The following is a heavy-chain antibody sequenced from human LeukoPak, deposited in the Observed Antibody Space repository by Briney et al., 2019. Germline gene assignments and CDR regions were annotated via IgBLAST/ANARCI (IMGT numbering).Heavy chain of an antibody. Sequence: GGSLRLSCAASGFTFSSYWMHWVRQAPGKGLVWVSRINSDGSSTSYADSVKGRFTISRDNAKNSLYLQMNSLRAEDTAVYYCAREGETYYYDSSGYYYWGQGTLVTVSS. CDR2: INSDGSST. CDR1: GFTFSSYW. J-gene: IGHJ4*02. CDR3: AREGETYYYDSSGYYY. V-gene: IGHV3-74*01. D-gene: IGHD3-22*01.